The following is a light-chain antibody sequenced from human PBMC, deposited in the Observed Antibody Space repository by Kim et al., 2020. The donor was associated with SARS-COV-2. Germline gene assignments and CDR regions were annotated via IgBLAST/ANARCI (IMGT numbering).Light chain of an antibody. Sequence: ETVLTQSPDTLSLSPGERATLFCRASQSVSGTYLAWYRQKPGQSPRLLIYGVSSRATGVPDRFSGSGSGTEFTLTISSLEREDFAVYYCQQYTDSPYNFGQGTKLEI. V-gene: IGKV3-20*01. J-gene: IGKJ2*01. CDR2: GVS. CDR3: QQYTDSPYN. CDR1: QSVSGTY.